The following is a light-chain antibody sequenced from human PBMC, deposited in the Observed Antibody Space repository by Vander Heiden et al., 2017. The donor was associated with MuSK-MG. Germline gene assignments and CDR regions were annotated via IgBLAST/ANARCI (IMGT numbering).Light chain of an antibody. CDR1: QGISSY. Sequence: AIRMTQSPSSFSASTGDRVTITCRASQGISSYLAWYQQKPGKAPKLLIYAAATWQRGVQSRFSGSGCGRDFALTNSCRQSEDFASYYCQQDESYPPGPFGQGTKVEIK. J-gene: IGKJ1*01. CDR3: QQDESYPPGP. CDR2: AAA. V-gene: IGKV1-8*01.